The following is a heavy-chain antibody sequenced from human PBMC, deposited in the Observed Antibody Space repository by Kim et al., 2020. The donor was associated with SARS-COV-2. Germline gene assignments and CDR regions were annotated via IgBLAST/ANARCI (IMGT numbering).Heavy chain of an antibody. D-gene: IGHD3-22*01. V-gene: IGHV3-11*05. J-gene: IGHJ6*02. CDR2: ISSSSSYT. Sequence: GGSLRLSCAASGFTFSDYYMSWIRQAPGKGLEWVSYISSSSSYTNYADSVKGRFTISRDNAKNSLYLQMNSLRAEDTAVYYCAREHSTYYYDSSGYYRALTAEWYYYGMDVWGQGTTVTVSS. CDR3: AREHSTYYYDSSGYYRALTAEWYYYGMDV. CDR1: GFTFSDYY.